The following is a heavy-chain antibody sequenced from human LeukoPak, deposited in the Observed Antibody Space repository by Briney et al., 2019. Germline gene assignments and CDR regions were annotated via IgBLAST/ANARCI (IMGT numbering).Heavy chain of an antibody. CDR2: IIPIFGTA. V-gene: IGHV1-69*06. Sequence: SVKVSCKASGGTFSSYAISWVRQAPGQGLEWMGGIIPIFGTANYAQKFQGRVTITADKSTSTAYMELSSLRSEDTAVYYCARRGNIAARPDYYYYYMDVWGKGTTVTVSS. CDR1: GGTFSSYA. CDR3: ARRGNIAARPDYYYYYMDV. D-gene: IGHD6-6*01. J-gene: IGHJ6*03.